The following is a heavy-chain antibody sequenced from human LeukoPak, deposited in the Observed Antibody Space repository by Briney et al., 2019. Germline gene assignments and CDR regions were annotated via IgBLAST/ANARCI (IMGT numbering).Heavy chain of an antibody. CDR1: GCTCTSYD. V-gene: IGHV1-8*01. CDR3: ARRGGLDAFDI. J-gene: IGHJ3*02. D-gene: IGHD3-16*01. Sequence: ASVKVSCKASGCTCTSYDINWVRQATGQGLEWMGWMNPNSGNTGYAQKFQGRVTMTRNTSISTAYMELSSLRSEDRAVLYEARRGGLDAFDICGQGTMVTVSS. CDR2: MNPNSGNT.